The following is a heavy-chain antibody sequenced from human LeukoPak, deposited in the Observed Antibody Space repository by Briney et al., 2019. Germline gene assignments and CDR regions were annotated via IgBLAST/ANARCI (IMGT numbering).Heavy chain of an antibody. V-gene: IGHV4-38-2*02. J-gene: IGHJ4*02. CDR1: GYSISSGYY. CDR3: ASAYDSSGYYYLPFDY. Sequence: SETLSPTCTVSGYSISSGYYWGWIRQPPGKGLEWIGSIYHSGSTYYNPSLKSRVTISVDTSKNQFSLKLSSVTAADTAVYYCASAYDSSGYYYLPFDYWGQGTLVTVSS. CDR2: IYHSGST. D-gene: IGHD3-22*01.